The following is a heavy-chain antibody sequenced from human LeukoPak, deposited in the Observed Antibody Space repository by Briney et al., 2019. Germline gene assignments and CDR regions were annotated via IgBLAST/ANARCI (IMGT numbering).Heavy chain of an antibody. CDR1: GGSFSGYY. V-gene: IGHV4-34*01. D-gene: IGHD6-13*01. CDR3: ARAGIAAAGMGGPDY. J-gene: IGHJ4*02. CDR2: INHSGST. Sequence: SETLSLTCAVSGGSFSGYYWSWIRQPPGKGLEWIGEINHSGSTNYNPSLKSRVTISVDTSKNQFSLKLSSVTAADTAVYYCARAGIAAAGMGGPDYWGQGTLVTVSS.